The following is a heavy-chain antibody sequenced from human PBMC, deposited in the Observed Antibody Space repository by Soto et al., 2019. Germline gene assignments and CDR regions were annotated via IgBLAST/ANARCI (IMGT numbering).Heavy chain of an antibody. D-gene: IGHD3-10*01. CDR2: ISAFTGNT. J-gene: IGHJ6*02. Sequence: ASVKVSCKASYYTFTSYGISWVRQAPGQGLEWMGWISAFTGNTKYAQKVQGRVTMTTDTSTSTAYMELRSLRSDDTAVYYCAREGTTIRNYDYYYYGMDVWGQGTSDTFSS. V-gene: IGHV1-18*01. CDR1: YYTFTSYG. CDR3: AREGTTIRNYDYYYYGMDV.